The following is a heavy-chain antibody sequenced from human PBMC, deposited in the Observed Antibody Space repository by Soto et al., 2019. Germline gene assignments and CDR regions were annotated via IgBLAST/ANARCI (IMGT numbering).Heavy chain of an antibody. CDR2: ISAYNGNT. J-gene: IGHJ4*02. Sequence: ASVKVSCTASGYRFTSYGISWVRQAPRQGLEWMGWISAYNGNTNYAQKLQGRVTMTTDTSTSTAYMELRSLRSDDTAVYYCARLRNYDFWSGYYPFDYWGQGTLVTVSS. V-gene: IGHV1-18*01. CDR1: GYRFTSYG. D-gene: IGHD3-3*01. CDR3: ARLRNYDFWSGYYPFDY.